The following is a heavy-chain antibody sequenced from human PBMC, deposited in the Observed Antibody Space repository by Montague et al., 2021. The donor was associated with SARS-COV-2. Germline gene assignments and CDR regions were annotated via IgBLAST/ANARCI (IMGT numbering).Heavy chain of an antibody. CDR2: IYHTGRT. D-gene: IGHD2-15*01. Sequence: SETLSLTCGVSGDSIITYNWWTWVRLPPWKGLEWVGEIYHTGRTKYKPSFKSRVSISVDKSWNLFSLRLTFVTAADTAIYYCAREGSGSSDLAYWGQGTLVTVSS. CDR3: AREGSGSSDLAY. J-gene: IGHJ4*02. CDR1: GDSIITYNW. V-gene: IGHV4-4*02.